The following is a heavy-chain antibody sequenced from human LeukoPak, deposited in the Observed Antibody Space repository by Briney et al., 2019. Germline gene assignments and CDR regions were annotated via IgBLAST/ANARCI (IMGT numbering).Heavy chain of an antibody. J-gene: IGHJ3*02. V-gene: IGHV3-30-3*01. D-gene: IGHD3-22*01. Sequence: PGGSLRLSCAASGFTFSSYAMHWVRQAPGKGLEWVAVISYDGSNKYYADSVKGRFTISRDNSKNTLYLQMNSLRAEDTAVYYCARGPPYYMIAVVPTIDIWGQGTMVTVSS. CDR2: ISYDGSNK. CDR1: GFTFSSYA. CDR3: ARGPPYYMIAVVPTIDI.